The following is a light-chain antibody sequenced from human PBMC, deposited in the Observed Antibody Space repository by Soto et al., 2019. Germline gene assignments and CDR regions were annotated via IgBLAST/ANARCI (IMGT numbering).Light chain of an antibody. CDR2: GAF. J-gene: IGKJ4*01. CDR1: QSVSYN. CDR3: QQYKNWPPLT. V-gene: IGKV3-15*01. Sequence: EIVMTQSPATLSVSPGETATLSCRASQSVSYNLAGYQQKPGQGPRLLIYGAFTRATGIPPRFSGSGSGTDFPLTISSLQSEDFAVYYCQQYKNWPPLTFGGGTKVEIK.